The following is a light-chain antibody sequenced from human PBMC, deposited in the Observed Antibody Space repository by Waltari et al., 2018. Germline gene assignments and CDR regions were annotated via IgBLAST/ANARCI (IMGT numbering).Light chain of an antibody. V-gene: IGLV1-40*01. CDR2: ENN. Sequence: QSVLTPPPSVSGAPGQRVTISCTGTSSNLGAGYDVPWYQHLPGIAPKLLIKENNNRPSGVPDRFSGSKSGTLASLAIAGLQAEDEADYFCQSFDTGLGGSVFGTGTKVSVL. J-gene: IGLJ1*01. CDR1: SSNLGAGYD. CDR3: QSFDTGLGGSV.